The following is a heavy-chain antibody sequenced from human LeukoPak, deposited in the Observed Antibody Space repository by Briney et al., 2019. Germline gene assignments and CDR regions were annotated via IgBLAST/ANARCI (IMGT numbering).Heavy chain of an antibody. D-gene: IGHD3-3*01. CDR1: GGSFSGYY. J-gene: IGHJ4*02. V-gene: IGHV4-34*01. CDR3: ARGRVLRFLEWSDFDY. Sequence: SETLSLTCAVYGGSFSGYYWSWIRQPPGKGLEWIREINHSGSTNYNPSLKSRVTISVDTSKNQFSLKLSSVTAADTAVYYCARGRVLRFLEWSDFDYWGQGTLVTLSS. CDR2: INHSGST.